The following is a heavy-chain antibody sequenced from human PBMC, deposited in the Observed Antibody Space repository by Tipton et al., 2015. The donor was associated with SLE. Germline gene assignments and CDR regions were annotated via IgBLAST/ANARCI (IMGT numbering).Heavy chain of an antibody. CDR1: GGSISSSSYY. V-gene: IGHV4-39*01. D-gene: IGHD3-3*01. Sequence: TLSLTCTVSGGSISSSSYYWGWIRQPPGKGLEWIGSIYYSGSTYYNPSLKSRVTISVDTPKNQFSLKLSSVTAADTAVYYCARNIWSGYRAYYFDYWGQGTLVTVSS. CDR3: ARNIWSGYRAYYFDY. J-gene: IGHJ4*02. CDR2: IYYSGST.